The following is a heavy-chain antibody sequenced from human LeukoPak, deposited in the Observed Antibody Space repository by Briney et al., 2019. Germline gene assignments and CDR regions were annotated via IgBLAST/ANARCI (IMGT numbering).Heavy chain of an antibody. Sequence: SETLSLTCAVYGGSFSGYYWSWIRQPPGKGLEWIGEINHSGSTNYNPSLKSRVTISVDTSKNQFSLKLSSVTAADTAVYYCARTPDRGQIDYWGQGTLVTVSS. CDR2: INHSGST. J-gene: IGHJ4*02. V-gene: IGHV4-34*01. CDR1: GGSFSGYY. CDR3: ARTPDRGQIDY.